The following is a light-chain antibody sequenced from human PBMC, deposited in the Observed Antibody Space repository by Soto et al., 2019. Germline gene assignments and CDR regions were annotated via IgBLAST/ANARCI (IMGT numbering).Light chain of an antibody. J-gene: IGLJ2*01. CDR2: DVS. CDR3: CSYSSSHTLV. V-gene: IGLV2-14*01. Sequence: QSALTQPASVSGSPGQSVTVSCTGTSSDVGGYNYVSWYQQHPGKAPKPMIYDVSNQPSGVSNRFSGSESGNTASLTISGLQAEDEADYYLCSYSSSHTLVFGGGTKVTVL. CDR1: SSDVGGYNY.